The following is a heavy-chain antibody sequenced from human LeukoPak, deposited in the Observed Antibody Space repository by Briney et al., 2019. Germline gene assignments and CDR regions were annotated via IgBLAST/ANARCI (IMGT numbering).Heavy chain of an antibody. V-gene: IGHV4-59*01. Sequence: SEPLSLPCTVSGASISSYYWSWIRQPPGKGLEWIGYIYYNGSPNYNPSLKSRVTMSLDTSENQFSLKLTSVTAADTAVYYCARCRGYSSSWARTFDIWGQGTMVTVSS. CDR2: IYYNGSP. D-gene: IGHD6-13*01. J-gene: IGHJ3*02. CDR3: ARCRGYSSSWARTFDI. CDR1: GASISSYY.